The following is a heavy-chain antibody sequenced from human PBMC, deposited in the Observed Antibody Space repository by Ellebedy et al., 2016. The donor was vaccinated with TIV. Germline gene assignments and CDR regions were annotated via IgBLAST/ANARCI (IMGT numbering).Heavy chain of an antibody. V-gene: IGHV4-34*01. CDR1: GGSFSGYF. D-gene: IGHD3-10*01. Sequence: MPSETLSLTCAVYGGSFSGYFWSWIRQSPGKGLEWIGEINHSGGTNYNPSLKSRVTISVDTSKTQFSLNLSSVTAADTAVYYCARGARSVYYYGSGSYLIYFDYWGQGTLVTVSS. J-gene: IGHJ4*02. CDR2: INHSGGT. CDR3: ARGARSVYYYGSGSYLIYFDY.